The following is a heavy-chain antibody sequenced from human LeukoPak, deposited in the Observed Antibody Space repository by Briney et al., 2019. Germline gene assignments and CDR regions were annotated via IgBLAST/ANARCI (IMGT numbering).Heavy chain of an antibody. CDR1: GGSISSGSYY. CDR3: ARERWELLPGWFDP. CDR2: IYTSGST. D-gene: IGHD1-26*01. Sequence: SQTLSLTCTVSGGSISSGSYYWSWIRQPAGKGLEWIGRIYTSGSTNYNPSLKSRVPISVDTSENQFSLKLSSVTAADTAVYYCARERWELLPGWFDPWGQGTLVTVSS. J-gene: IGHJ5*02. V-gene: IGHV4-61*02.